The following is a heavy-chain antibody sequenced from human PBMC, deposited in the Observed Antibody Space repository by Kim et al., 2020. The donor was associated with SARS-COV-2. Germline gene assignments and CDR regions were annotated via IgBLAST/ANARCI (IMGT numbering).Heavy chain of an antibody. CDR2: INHSGST. D-gene: IGHD5-12*01. CDR3: ATTGRWLLDY. CDR1: GGSFSGYY. Sequence: SETLSLTCAVYGGSFSGYYWSWIRQPPGKGLEWIGEINHSGSTNYNPSLKSRVTISVDTSKNQFALKLSSVTAADTAVSYCATTGRWLLDYWGQGTLVTVAS. J-gene: IGHJ4*02. V-gene: IGHV4-34*01.